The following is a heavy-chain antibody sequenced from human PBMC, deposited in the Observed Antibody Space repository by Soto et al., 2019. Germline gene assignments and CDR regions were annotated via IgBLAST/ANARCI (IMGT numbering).Heavy chain of an antibody. Sequence: GXGPTRVNPTQTLTLTCAFSGFSLSTSGMCVGWLRQPPGKALEWLALIDWDGDKYYSLSLKTRVTLSWDTSKNQVVLSMTDMDPADTATYFCARISYGSSATFDYWGQGALVTVSS. CDR1: GFSLSTSGMC. J-gene: IGHJ4*02. V-gene: IGHV2-70*01. CDR2: IDWDGDK. CDR3: ARISYGSSATFDY. D-gene: IGHD6-6*01.